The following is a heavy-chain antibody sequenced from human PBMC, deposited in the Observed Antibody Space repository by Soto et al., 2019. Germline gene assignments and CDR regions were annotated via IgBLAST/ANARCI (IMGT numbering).Heavy chain of an antibody. CDR2: INHSGST. J-gene: IGHJ6*02. V-gene: IGHV4-34*01. Sequence: SETLSLTCAVYGGSFSGYYWSWIRQPPGKGLEWIGEINHSGSTNYNPSLKSRVTISVDTSKNQFSLKLSSVTAADTAVYYCARGNRFGVVNYYGMDVWGQGTTVTVS. CDR1: GGSFSGYY. CDR3: ARGNRFGVVNYYGMDV. D-gene: IGHD3-3*01.